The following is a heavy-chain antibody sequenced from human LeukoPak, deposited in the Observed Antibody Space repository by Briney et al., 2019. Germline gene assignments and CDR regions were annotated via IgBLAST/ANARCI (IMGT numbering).Heavy chain of an antibody. Sequence: SETLSLTCTVSGGSISSYYWSWIRQPPGKGLEWIGYIYYSGSTKYNPSLKSRVTISVDTSKNQFSLKLSSVTAADTAVYYCARHGSGYSSGWYDYWGQGTLVTVSS. CDR1: GGSISSYY. V-gene: IGHV4-59*08. CDR3: ARHGSGYSSGWYDY. D-gene: IGHD6-13*01. J-gene: IGHJ4*02. CDR2: IYYSGST.